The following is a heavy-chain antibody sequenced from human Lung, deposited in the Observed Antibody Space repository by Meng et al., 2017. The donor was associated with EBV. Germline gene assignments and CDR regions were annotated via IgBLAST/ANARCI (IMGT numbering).Heavy chain of an antibody. Sequence: QGRRPEPGPGLVKPSQTLSLTCTVSGGSISSGGYYWSWIRQHPGKGLEWIGYIYYTGSTYYNPSLKSRVTISVDTSKNQFSLSLNSVTAADTAVYYCARGGTSSAPFDYWGQGTLVTVSS. J-gene: IGHJ4*02. CDR3: ARGGTSSAPFDY. CDR2: IYYTGST. CDR1: GGSISSGGYY. V-gene: IGHV4-31*03. D-gene: IGHD2-2*01.